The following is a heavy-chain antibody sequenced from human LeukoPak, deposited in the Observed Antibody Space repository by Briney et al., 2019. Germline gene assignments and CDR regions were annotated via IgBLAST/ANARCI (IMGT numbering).Heavy chain of an antibody. CDR2: ISPNGVIT. CDR1: GFTFSSYS. D-gene: IGHD3-10*01. V-gene: IGHV3-23*01. CDR3: ARVARGDYYYYYMDV. Sequence: PGGSLRLSCAASGFTFSSYSMNWVRQAPGKGLEWVSGISPNGVITYYADSVKGRFTISRDNSKVTVYLQMNSLRAEDTALYYCARVARGDYYYYYMDVWGKGTTVTVSS. J-gene: IGHJ6*03.